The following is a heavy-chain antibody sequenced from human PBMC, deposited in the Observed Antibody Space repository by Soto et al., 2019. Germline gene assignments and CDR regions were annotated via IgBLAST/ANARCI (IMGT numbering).Heavy chain of an antibody. CDR2: IHHSGST. V-gene: IGHV4-4*02. CDR1: GGSVSRDNL. Sequence: QVQLQESGPGLVKPSGTLSLTCDVSGGSVSRDNLWCWVRQPPGKGLEWIGEIHHSGSTNYSPSLKSRVTILIDKSKNQFYLKLTSMTAAHTAVYYCAENGAYDLDSWGQGTLVTVSS. CDR3: AENGAYDLDS. J-gene: IGHJ4*02. D-gene: IGHD4-17*01.